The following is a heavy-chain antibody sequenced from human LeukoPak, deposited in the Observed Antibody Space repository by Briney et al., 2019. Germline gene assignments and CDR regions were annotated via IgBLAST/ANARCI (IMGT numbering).Heavy chain of an antibody. CDR3: ASGSVRYYYDSSGSATFDY. V-gene: IGHV3-33*01. Sequence: GGSLRLSCAASGFTFSSYGMHWVRQAPGKGLEWVAVIWYDGSNKYYADSVKGRFTISRDNSKNTLYLQMNSLRAEDTAVYYCASGSVRYYYDSSGSATFDYWGQGTLVTVSS. CDR2: IWYDGSNK. CDR1: GFTFSSYG. D-gene: IGHD3-22*01. J-gene: IGHJ4*02.